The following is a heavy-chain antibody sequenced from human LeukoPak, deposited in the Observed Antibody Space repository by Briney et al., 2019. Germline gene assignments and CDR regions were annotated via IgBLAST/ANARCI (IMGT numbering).Heavy chain of an antibody. CDR1: GGSIISYY. V-gene: IGHV4-59*12. J-gene: IGHJ3*02. D-gene: IGHD6-19*01. CDR2: MYYSGTT. CDR3: ARKEQWLPHDAFDI. Sequence: SETLSLTCTVSGGSIISYYWSWIRQPPGKGLEWIGYMYYSGTTKCNPSLKSRVTISVDTSKNQFSLKLRSVTAADTAVYYCARKEQWLPHDAFDIWGQGTMVTVSS.